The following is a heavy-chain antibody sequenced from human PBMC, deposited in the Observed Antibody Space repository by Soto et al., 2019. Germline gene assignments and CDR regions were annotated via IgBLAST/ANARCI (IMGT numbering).Heavy chain of an antibody. CDR2: INHSGST. CDR1: GGSFSGYY. J-gene: IGHJ4*02. V-gene: IGHV4-34*01. D-gene: IGHD3-10*01. CDR3: ARGPDYYGSGREYYFDY. Sequence: TLSLTCAVYGGSFSGYYWSWIRQPPGKGLEWIGEINHSGSTNYNPSLKSRVTISVDTSKNQFSLKLSSVTAADTAVYYCARGPDYYGSGREYYFDYWGQGTLVTVSS.